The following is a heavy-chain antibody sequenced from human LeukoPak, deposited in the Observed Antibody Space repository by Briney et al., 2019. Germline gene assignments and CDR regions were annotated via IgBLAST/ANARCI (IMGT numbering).Heavy chain of an antibody. Sequence: PSETLSLTCTVSGGSLSSSSYYWGWIRQPPGKGLEWIGSIYYSGSTYYNPSLKSRVTISVDTSKNQFSLKLSSVTAADTAVYYCARGAHIVVVPAARNWFDPWGQGTLVTVSS. V-gene: IGHV4-39*07. CDR3: ARGAHIVVVPAARNWFDP. J-gene: IGHJ5*02. D-gene: IGHD2-2*01. CDR1: GGSLSSSSYY. CDR2: IYYSGST.